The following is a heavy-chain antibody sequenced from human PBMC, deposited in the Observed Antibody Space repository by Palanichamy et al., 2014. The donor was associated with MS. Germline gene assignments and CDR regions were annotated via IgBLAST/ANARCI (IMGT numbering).Heavy chain of an antibody. J-gene: IGHJ5*02. CDR1: GFTFSSYG. D-gene: IGHD3-22*01. V-gene: IGHV3-33*01. Sequence: QVQLVESGGGVVQPGRSLRLSCAASGFTFSSYGMHWVRQAPGKGLEWVAVIWHDGSNKYYADSVKGRFTISRDNSKNTLYLQMNSLRAEDTAVYYCARRNGDYYDSSGPNWFDPWGQGTLATVSS. CDR3: ARRNGDYYDSSGPNWFDP. CDR2: IWHDGSNK.